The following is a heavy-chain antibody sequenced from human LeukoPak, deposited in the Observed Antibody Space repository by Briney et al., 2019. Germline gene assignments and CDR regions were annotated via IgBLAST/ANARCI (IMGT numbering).Heavy chain of an antibody. J-gene: IGHJ4*02. CDR2: INGKRGDT. D-gene: IGHD7-27*01. Sequence: ASVKVSCKASGFTFADHYMHWVRQAPGQGLEWMGWINGKRGDTNYAQNFQDRVTMTRDTSTSTVYMELSRLTVDDTAVYYCARDHDWGVDYWGQGTLVTVSS. V-gene: IGHV1-2*02. CDR1: GFTFADHY. CDR3: ARDHDWGVDY.